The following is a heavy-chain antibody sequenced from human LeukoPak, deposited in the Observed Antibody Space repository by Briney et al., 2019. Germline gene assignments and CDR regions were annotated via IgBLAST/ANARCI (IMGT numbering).Heavy chain of an antibody. CDR2: ISYDGSNI. Sequence: GGSLRLSCAASGFTFSSYGLHWVRQAPGKGLEWVAVISYDGSNIYYADSVKGRFTISRDNSKNTLFLQMNSLRAEDTAEYYCARVGFYAFDIWGQGTKVTVSS. V-gene: IGHV3-30*03. D-gene: IGHD1-26*01. CDR3: ARVGFYAFDI. CDR1: GFTFSSYG. J-gene: IGHJ3*02.